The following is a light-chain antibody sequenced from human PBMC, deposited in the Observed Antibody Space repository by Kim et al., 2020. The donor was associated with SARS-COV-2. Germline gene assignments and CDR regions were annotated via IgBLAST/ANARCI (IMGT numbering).Light chain of an antibody. J-gene: IGLJ3*02. Sequence: GQSITISCTGTSSDIGAYRYVSWFQKYPGKAPNVIIHDVSQRPSGISHRFSGSKSGNTASLIISGLQAEDEAEYYCSSFKSHNIWVFGGGTQLTVL. CDR2: DVS. CDR1: SSDIGAYRY. CDR3: SSFKSHNIWV. V-gene: IGLV2-14*03.